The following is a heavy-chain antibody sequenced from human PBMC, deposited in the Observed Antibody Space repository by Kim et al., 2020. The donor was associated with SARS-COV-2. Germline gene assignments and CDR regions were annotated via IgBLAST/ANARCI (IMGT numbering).Heavy chain of an antibody. D-gene: IGHD6-19*01. Sequence: ADTVKGRFTISRDNAKNSLYLQMNSMRDEDTAGYYGARDPSSGRDPTFDYWGQGTLVTVSS. CDR3: ARDPSSGRDPTFDY. J-gene: IGHJ4*02. V-gene: IGHV3-21*01.